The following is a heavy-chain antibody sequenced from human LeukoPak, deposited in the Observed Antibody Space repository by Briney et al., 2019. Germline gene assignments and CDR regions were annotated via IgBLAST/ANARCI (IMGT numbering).Heavy chain of an antibody. CDR1: GFTFSSYA. D-gene: IGHD2-15*01. V-gene: IGHV3-23*01. CDR3: AISPTFYCSGGSCYSDY. CDR2: ISGSGGST. J-gene: IGHJ4*02. Sequence: PGGSLRLSCAASGFTFSSYAMSWVRQAPGKGLEWVSAISGSGGSTYYADSVKGRFTISRDNSKNTLYLQMNSLRAEDTAVYYCAISPTFYCSGGSCYSDYWGQGTLVTVSS.